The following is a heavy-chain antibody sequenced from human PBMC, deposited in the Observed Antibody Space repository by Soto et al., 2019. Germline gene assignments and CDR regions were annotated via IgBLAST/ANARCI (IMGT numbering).Heavy chain of an antibody. Sequence: GGSLRLSCAASGFIFSNYAMNWVRQAPGKGLERVSGISGSGGSTYYADSVKGRFTISRDNSRKTLYLQMSSLRADDTAVYYCARPLKVAGDYWGQGTLVTVSS. CDR1: GFIFSNYA. D-gene: IGHD6-19*01. J-gene: IGHJ4*02. V-gene: IGHV3-23*01. CDR2: ISGSGGST. CDR3: ARPLKVAGDY.